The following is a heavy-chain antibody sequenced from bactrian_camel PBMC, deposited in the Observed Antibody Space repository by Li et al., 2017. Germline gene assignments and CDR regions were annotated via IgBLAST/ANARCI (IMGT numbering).Heavy chain of an antibody. CDR3: AAASSGGSRVAATPRFGY. V-gene: IGHV3S40*01. Sequence: VQLVESGGGLVQPGGSLRLSCAASGFTFSSYYMSWVRQAPGKGLEWVSDINSSGRSTNYADSVKGRFTIPRDNAKRTLYLQMNSLKPEDTAMYYCAAASSGGSRVAATPRFGYWGQGTQVTVS. J-gene: IGHJ6*01. D-gene: IGHD2*01. CDR2: INSSGRST. CDR1: GFTFSSYY.